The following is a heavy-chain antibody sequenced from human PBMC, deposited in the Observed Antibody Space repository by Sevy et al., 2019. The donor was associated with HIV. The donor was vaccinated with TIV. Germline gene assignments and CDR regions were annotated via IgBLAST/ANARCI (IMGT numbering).Heavy chain of an antibody. J-gene: IGHJ4*02. Sequence: GGSLRLSCAATGFTFSNYAMHWVRQAPGKGMEWVAIIGSDGAYQYHGDSVKGRFTISRDNSKNTLYLQMNKVRVEDTAVYYCARGGYYYDNAAYYALDSWGQGTLVTVSS. D-gene: IGHD3-22*01. V-gene: IGHV3-33*01. CDR1: GFTFSNYA. CDR3: ARGGYYYDNAAYYALDS. CDR2: IGSDGAYQ.